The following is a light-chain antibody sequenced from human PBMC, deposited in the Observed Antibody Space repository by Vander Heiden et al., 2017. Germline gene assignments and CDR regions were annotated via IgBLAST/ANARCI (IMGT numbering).Light chain of an antibody. CDR1: QSISSS. Sequence: DIQMTQSPSSLSASVGDRVTITCRARQSISSSLNWYQQKPGKAPKLLIYTASNLQSAVPSRFSGSGSGTDFTLTISSLQPEDFATYYCQQTYSSPRTFGQGTKVEIK. CDR2: TAS. J-gene: IGKJ1*01. V-gene: IGKV1-39*01. CDR3: QQTYSSPRT.